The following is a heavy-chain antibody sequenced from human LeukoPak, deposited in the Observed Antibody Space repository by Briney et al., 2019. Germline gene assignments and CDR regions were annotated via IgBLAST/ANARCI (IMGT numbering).Heavy chain of an antibody. CDR2: IYYSGST. CDR1: GGSISSNY. V-gene: IGHV4-59*08. J-gene: IGHJ4*02. Sequence: SETLSLTCTVSGGSISSNYWSWIRQPPGKGLEWIGYIYYSGSTNYNPSLKSRVTISVDTSKNQFPLKLSLVTAADTAVYYCARGESRFDYWGQGTLVTVSS. CDR3: ARGESRFDY.